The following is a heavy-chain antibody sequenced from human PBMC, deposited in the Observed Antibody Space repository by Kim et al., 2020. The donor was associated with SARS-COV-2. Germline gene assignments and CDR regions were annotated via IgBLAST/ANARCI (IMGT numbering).Heavy chain of an antibody. D-gene: IGHD6-6*01. Sequence: ASVKVSCKASGYTFTSYAMHWVRQAPGQRLEWMGWINAGNGNTKYSQKFQGRVTITRDTSASTAYMELSSLRSEDTAVYYCARPLKSSSQYYYYYYGMDVWGQGTTVTVSS. CDR1: GYTFTSYA. J-gene: IGHJ6*02. CDR2: INAGNGNT. CDR3: ARPLKSSSQYYYYYYGMDV. V-gene: IGHV1-3*01.